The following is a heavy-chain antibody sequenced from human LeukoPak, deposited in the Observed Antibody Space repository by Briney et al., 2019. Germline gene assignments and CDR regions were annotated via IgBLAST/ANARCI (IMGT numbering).Heavy chain of an antibody. V-gene: IGHV3-23*01. CDR3: AKDVDSSGYYYFDY. D-gene: IGHD3-22*01. CDR2: ISGSGGST. J-gene: IGHJ4*02. CDR1: GFTFSSYA. Sequence: GRSLRLSCATSGFTFSSYAMSWVRQAPGKGLEWVSAISGSGGSTYCADSVKGRFTISRDNSKNTLYLQMNSLRAEDTAVYYCAKDVDSSGYYYFDYWGQGTLVTVSS.